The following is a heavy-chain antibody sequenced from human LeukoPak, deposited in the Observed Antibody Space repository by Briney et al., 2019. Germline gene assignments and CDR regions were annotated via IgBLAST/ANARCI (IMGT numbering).Heavy chain of an antibody. Sequence: SETLSLTCTVSGGSISSSSYYWGWIRQPPGKGLEWIGSIYYSGSTYYNPSLKSRVTISVDTSKNQFSLKLSSETAADTAVYYCARVMGQNDAFDIWGQGTMVTVSS. CDR2: IYYSGST. CDR3: ARVMGQNDAFDI. J-gene: IGHJ3*02. D-gene: IGHD3-16*01. V-gene: IGHV4-39*01. CDR1: GGSISSSSYY.